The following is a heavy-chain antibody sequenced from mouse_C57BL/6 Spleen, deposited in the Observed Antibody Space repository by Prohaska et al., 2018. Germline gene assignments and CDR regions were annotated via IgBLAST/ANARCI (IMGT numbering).Heavy chain of an antibody. CDR1: GYTFTDYY. CDR3: ARQDYDWRYYYAMDY. Sequence: PGASVKISCKASGYTFTDYYMNWVKQSHGKSLEWIGDINPNNGGTSYNQKFKGKATLTVDKSSSTAYMQLSSLTSEDAAVYYCARQDYDWRYYYAMDYWGQGTSVTVSS. D-gene: IGHD2-4*01. V-gene: IGHV1-26*01. CDR2: INPNNGGT. J-gene: IGHJ4*01.